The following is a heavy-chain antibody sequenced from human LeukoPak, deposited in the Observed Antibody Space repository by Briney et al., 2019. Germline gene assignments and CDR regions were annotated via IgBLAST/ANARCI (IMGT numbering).Heavy chain of an antibody. Sequence: PSETLSLTCAVYGGSFSGYYWNWIRQPPGKGLEWIGEINHSGSTHYNPSLKSRVTMSVDTSKNQFSMKLSSVTAADTAVYYCARDETTPLPGXXWGQGTLVT. CDR2: INHSGST. D-gene: IGHD1-14*01. V-gene: IGHV4-34*01. CDR3: ARDETTPLPGXX. J-gene: IGHJ4*02. CDR1: GGSFSGYY.